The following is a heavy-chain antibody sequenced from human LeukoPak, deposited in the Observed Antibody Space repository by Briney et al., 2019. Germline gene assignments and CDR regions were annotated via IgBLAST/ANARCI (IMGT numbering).Heavy chain of an antibody. D-gene: IGHD3-22*01. CDR2: FDPEDGET. CDR1: GYTLTELS. V-gene: IGHV1-24*01. CDR3: ATLADYYDSSGYYNWYFDY. J-gene: IGHJ4*02. Sequence: ASVKVSCKVSGYTLTELSMHWVRHAPGTGLEWMGGFDPEDGETIYAQKFQGRVTMTEDTSTDTDYMELSSLRSEDTAVYYCATLADYYDSSGYYNWYFDYWGQGTLVTVSS.